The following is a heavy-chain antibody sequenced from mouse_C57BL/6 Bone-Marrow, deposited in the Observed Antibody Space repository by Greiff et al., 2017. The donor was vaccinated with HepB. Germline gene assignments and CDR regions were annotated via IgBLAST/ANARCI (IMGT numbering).Heavy chain of an antibody. CDR3: VRHEDFFDV. Sequence: EVHLVESGGGLVQPKGSLKLSCAASGFSFNTYAMNWVRQAPGKGLEWVARIRSKSNNYATYYADSVKDRFTISRDDSESMLYLQMNNLKTEDTAMYYCVRHEDFFDVWGTGTTVTVSS. V-gene: IGHV10-1*01. J-gene: IGHJ1*03. CDR1: GFSFNTYA. CDR2: IRSKSNNYAT.